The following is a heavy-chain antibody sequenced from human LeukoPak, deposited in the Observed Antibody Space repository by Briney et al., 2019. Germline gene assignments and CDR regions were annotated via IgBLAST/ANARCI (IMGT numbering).Heavy chain of an antibody. J-gene: IGHJ6*03. CDR1: GGTFSSYA. CDR2: IIPIFGTA. D-gene: IGHD3-22*01. V-gene: IGHV1-69*13. Sequence: SVKVSCKASGGTFSSYAISWVRQAPGQGLEWMGGIIPIFGTANYAQKFQGRVTITADESTSTAYMELSSLRSEDTAVYYCARGGHYYDSSGYYPDYYMDVWGKGTTVTVSS. CDR3: ARGGHYYDSSGYYPDYYMDV.